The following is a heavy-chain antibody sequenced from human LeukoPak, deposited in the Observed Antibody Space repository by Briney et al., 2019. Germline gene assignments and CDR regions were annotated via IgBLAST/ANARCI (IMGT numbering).Heavy chain of an antibody. CDR1: GYTFTSYA. D-gene: IGHD5-18*01. J-gene: IGHJ4*02. V-gene: IGHV1-18*01. CDR3: ARDGGAIQLWFPHDY. Sequence: ASVKVSCKASGYTFTSYAMNWVRQAPGQGLEWMGWISAYNGNTNYAQKLQGRVTMTTDTSTSTAYMELRSLRSDDTAVYYCARDGGAIQLWFPHDYWGQGTLVTVSS. CDR2: ISAYNGNT.